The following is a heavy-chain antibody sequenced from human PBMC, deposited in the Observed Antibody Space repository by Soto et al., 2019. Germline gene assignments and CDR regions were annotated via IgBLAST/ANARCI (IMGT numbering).Heavy chain of an antibody. D-gene: IGHD1-26*01. V-gene: IGHV4-4*02. CDR2: VYHSGTT. Sequence: SETLSLTCTVSGGSISNNNWWSWVRQPPGKGLEWIGEVYHSGTTNYDPSLKSRVTISVDKSKNQFSLKLTSVTAADTAMYYCATSLHLGMYHFDSWGQGTPVTVSS. J-gene: IGHJ4*02. CDR3: ATSLHLGMYHFDS. CDR1: GGSISNNNW.